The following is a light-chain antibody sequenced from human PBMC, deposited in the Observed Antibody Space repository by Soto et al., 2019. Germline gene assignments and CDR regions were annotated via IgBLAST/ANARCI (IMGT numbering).Light chain of an antibody. V-gene: IGKV3-15*01. Sequence: RVMTQSPATLSVSPGERATLSCRASQSVSSNLAWYQQNPGQAPRLLIYGASIRATGVPARFSGSXSGXXXTLXISSLQSEDFAIYYCQQYNNWPSMYTFGQGTKLEIK. CDR1: QSVSSN. CDR2: GAS. J-gene: IGKJ2*01. CDR3: QQYNNWPSMYT.